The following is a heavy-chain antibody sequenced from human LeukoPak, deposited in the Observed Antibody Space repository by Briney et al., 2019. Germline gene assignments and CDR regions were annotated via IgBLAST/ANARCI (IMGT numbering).Heavy chain of an antibody. CDR1: GYSISSGYY. Sequence: SETLSLTCTVSGYSISSGYYWGWIRQPPGKGLEWIGSIYHSGSTYYNPSLNSRVTISVDTSKNQLSLKLTSVTAADTAVYYCATGLRGDASFDPWGQGALVTVSS. J-gene: IGHJ5*02. D-gene: IGHD3-10*01. CDR3: ATGLRGDASFDP. CDR2: IYHSGST. V-gene: IGHV4-38-2*02.